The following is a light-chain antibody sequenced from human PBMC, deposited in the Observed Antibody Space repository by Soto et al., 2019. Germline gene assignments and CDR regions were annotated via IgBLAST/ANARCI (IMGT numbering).Light chain of an antibody. CDR2: DVS. J-gene: IGLJ1*01. Sequence: QSALTQPASVSGSPGQSITISCTGSSSDVGGYDFVSWYQHHAGKAPRLMIFDVSNRPSAVSNRFSGSKSGNTASLTICGGQAEDDGDYYCASYTSRSTLVFGTGTKLTV. CDR1: SSDVGGYDF. CDR3: ASYTSRSTLV. V-gene: IGLV2-14*03.